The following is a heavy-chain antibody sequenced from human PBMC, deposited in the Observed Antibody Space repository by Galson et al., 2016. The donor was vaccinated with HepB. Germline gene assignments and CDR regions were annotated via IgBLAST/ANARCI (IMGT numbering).Heavy chain of an antibody. D-gene: IGHD3-16*02. CDR3: ARGSLLIFGGVIVPCDY. Sequence: SLRLSCAASGFTFSNYWMHWVRQAPGKGLVWVSYIKSDMSTNYADSVKGRLTVSRDNSKNTLYLQMNSLRAEDTAVYYCARGSLLIFGGVIVPCDYWGQGTLVTVSS. J-gene: IGHJ4*02. CDR2: IKSDMST. V-gene: IGHV3-74*01. CDR1: GFTFSNYW.